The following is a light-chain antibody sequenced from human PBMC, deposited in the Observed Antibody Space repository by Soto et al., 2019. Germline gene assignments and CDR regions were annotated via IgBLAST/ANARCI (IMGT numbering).Light chain of an antibody. CDR1: QSVSSSY. J-gene: IGKJ1*01. V-gene: IGKV3-20*01. Sequence: EIVLTQSPGTLSLSPGERATLSCRASQSVSSSYLAWYQQKPGQAPRLLIYGTSSRATASPDRLSGSGSGTDFTLTISRLEPEDFAAYYCQQYGSSSWTFGPGTKVEIK. CDR3: QQYGSSSWT. CDR2: GTS.